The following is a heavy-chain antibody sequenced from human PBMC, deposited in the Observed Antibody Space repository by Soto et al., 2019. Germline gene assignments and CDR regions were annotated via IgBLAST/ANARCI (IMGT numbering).Heavy chain of an antibody. CDR2: VFYSGST. Sequence: PSETLSLTCTVSGASINTHYWSWIRQPPGKGLEWIGQVFYSGSTNYNPSLKSRVTISIDTSTKQFSLKLTSVTAADTADYYCAGSFMVPVDFLGYLGQGTLLAVSS. CDR3: AGSFMVPVDFLGY. V-gene: IGHV4-59*11. CDR1: GASINTHY. D-gene: IGHD3-10*01. J-gene: IGHJ4*02.